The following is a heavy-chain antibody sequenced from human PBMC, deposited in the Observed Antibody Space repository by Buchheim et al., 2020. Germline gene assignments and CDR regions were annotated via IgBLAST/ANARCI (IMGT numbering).Heavy chain of an antibody. D-gene: IGHD3-22*01. V-gene: IGHV4-31*03. J-gene: IGHJ4*02. CDR3: SRVRDSSGYWGMLNSPLYYFDD. CDR2: IYYSGST. CDR1: GGSISSGGYY. Sequence: QVQLQESGPGLVKPSQTLSLTCTVSGGSISSGGYYCSWVRQHPGKGLEWIGYIYYSGSTYYNPSLKSRVTISVDTSKNQFSLKLSSVTAADTAVYYCSRVRDSSGYWGMLNSPLYYFDDWGQGTL.